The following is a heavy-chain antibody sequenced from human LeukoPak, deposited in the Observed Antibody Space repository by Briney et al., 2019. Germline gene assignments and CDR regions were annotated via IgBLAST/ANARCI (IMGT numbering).Heavy chain of an antibody. D-gene: IGHD2-15*01. Sequence: ASVKVSCKASGYTFTSYGISWVRQAPGQGLEWMGWISAYNGNTNYAQKLQGRVTMTTDTPTSTAYMELRSLRSDDTAVYYCAREYCSGGSCYPHFDPWGQGTLVTVSS. CDR2: ISAYNGNT. CDR3: AREYCSGGSCYPHFDP. CDR1: GYTFTSYG. V-gene: IGHV1-18*01. J-gene: IGHJ5*02.